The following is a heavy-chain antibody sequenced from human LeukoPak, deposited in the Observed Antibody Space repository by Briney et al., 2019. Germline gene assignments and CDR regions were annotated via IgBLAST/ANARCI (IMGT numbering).Heavy chain of an antibody. D-gene: IGHD6-19*01. CDR1: GFTFSSYW. CDR3: ARLLDSGWRPTFDY. J-gene: IGHJ4*02. V-gene: IGHV3-7*01. CDR2: IKQDGSEK. Sequence: GGSLRLSCAASGFTFSSYWMSWVRQAPGQGLEWVANIKQDGSEKYYVDSVKGRFTISRDNAKNSLYLQMNSLRAEDTAVYYCARLLDSGWRPTFDYWGREPWSPSPQ.